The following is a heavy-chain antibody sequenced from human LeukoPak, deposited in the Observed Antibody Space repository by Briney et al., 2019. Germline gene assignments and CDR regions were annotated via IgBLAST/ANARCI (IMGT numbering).Heavy chain of an antibody. J-gene: IGHJ6*03. Sequence: GGSLRLSCAASGFTFSSYGMHWVRQAPGKGLEWVAVIWYDGSNKYYADSVKGRFTISRDNSKNTLYLQMNSLRAEDTAVYYCAKDGSSSSLYYYYYYMDVWGKGTTVTVSS. V-gene: IGHV3-33*06. D-gene: IGHD6-13*01. CDR1: GFTFSSYG. CDR3: AKDGSSSSLYYYYYYMDV. CDR2: IWYDGSNK.